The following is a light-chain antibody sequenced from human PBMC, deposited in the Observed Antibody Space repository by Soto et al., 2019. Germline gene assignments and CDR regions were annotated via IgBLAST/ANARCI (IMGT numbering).Light chain of an antibody. CDR2: DAS. CDR1: QSVSSY. J-gene: IGKJ4*01. CDR3: QQRSNWPLT. Sequence: EIVLTQSPATLSLSPGERATLSCRASQSVSSYLAWYQQKPGQAPRLLIYDASNRATCIPARFSGSGSGTNFPLTIRSLEPEYFAVYYCQQRSNWPLTFGGGTKEEIK. V-gene: IGKV3-11*01.